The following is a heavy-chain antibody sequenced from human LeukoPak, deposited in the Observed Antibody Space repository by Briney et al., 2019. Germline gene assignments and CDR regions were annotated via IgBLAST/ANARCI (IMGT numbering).Heavy chain of an antibody. V-gene: IGHV1-2*02. CDR3: ARGERWIQPWDY. CDR1: GYTFTGYH. CDR2: INPNSGGT. J-gene: IGHJ4*02. D-gene: IGHD5-18*01. Sequence: ASVKVSCKASGYTFTGYHMHGLRQAPGQGLEWMGWINPNSGGTNYAQKFQGRVTMTRDTPISTDSMELSRLRSDDKAVYYCARGERWIQPWDYWGQGTLVTVSS.